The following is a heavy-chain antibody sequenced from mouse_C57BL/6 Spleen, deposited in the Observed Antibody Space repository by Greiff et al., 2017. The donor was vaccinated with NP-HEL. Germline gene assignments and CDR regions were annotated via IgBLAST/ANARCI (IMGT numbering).Heavy chain of an antibody. J-gene: IGHJ3*01. V-gene: IGHV1-53*01. CDR1: GYTFTSYW. Sequence: QVQLQQPGTELVKPGASVKLSCKASGYTFTSYWMHWVKQRPGQGLEWIGNINPSNGGTHYTAKFTSKAPLTVDKSSSPAYMQLSSLTSEDSAVYYCARSEAYGSRSWFAYWAKGLWSLSLQ. CDR2: INPSNGGT. D-gene: IGHD1-1*01. CDR3: ARSEAYGSRSWFAY.